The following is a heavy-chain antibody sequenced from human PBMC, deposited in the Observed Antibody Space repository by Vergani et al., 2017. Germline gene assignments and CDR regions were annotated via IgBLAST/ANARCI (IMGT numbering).Heavy chain of an antibody. CDR1: GFTFSSYA. Sequence: EVQLLESGGGLVQPGGSLRLSCAASGFTFSSYAMHWVRQAPGKGLEWVSGISWNSGSIGYADSVKGRFTISRDNAKNSLYLQMNSLRAEDTALYYCARIGGKGSSGWGFDYWGQGTLVTVSS. V-gene: IGHV3-9*01. J-gene: IGHJ4*02. D-gene: IGHD6-19*01. CDR3: ARIGGKGSSGWGFDY. CDR2: ISWNSGSI.